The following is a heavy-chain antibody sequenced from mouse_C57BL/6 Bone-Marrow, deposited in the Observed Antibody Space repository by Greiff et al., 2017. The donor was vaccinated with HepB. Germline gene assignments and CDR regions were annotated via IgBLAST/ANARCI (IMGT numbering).Heavy chain of an antibody. V-gene: IGHV5-6*01. Sequence: EVQRVESGGDLVEPGGSLKLSCAASGFTFSSYGMSWVRQTPDKRLEWVATISSGGSYTYYPDSVKGRFTISRDNAKNTLYLQMSSLKSEDTAMYYCATGTVFAYWGQGTLVTVSA. CDR2: ISSGGSYT. CDR3: ATGTVFAY. D-gene: IGHD4-1*01. J-gene: IGHJ3*01. CDR1: GFTFSSYG.